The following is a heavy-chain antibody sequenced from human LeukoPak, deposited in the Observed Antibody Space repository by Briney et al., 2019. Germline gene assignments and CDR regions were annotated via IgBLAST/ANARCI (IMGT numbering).Heavy chain of an antibody. D-gene: IGHD5-12*01. CDR2: IIPIFGTA. CDR3: ARYIVATIRGFYWFDP. J-gene: IGHJ5*02. Sequence: ASVKVSCKASGYTFTGYYMHWVRQAPGQGLEWMGGIIPIFGTANYAQKFQGRVTITADESTSTAYMELSSLRSEDTAVYYCARYIVATIRGFYWFDPWGQGTLVTVSS. CDR1: GYTFTGYY. V-gene: IGHV1-69*13.